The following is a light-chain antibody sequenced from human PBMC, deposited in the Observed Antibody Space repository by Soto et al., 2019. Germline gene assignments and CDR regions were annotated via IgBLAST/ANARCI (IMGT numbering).Light chain of an antibody. CDR2: AAS. J-gene: IGKJ1*01. CDR3: QQYGSSRWT. CDR1: QSISSTY. V-gene: IGKV3-20*01. Sequence: PGERATLSCRASQSISSTYLAWYQQKPGQAPRPLISAASNRATGTPDRFSGSGSGTDFTLTISRLEPEDFAVYYCQQYGSSRWTFGQGTKVDIK.